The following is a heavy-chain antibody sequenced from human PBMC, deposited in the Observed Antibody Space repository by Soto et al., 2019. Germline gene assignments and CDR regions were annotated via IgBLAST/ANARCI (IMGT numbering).Heavy chain of an antibody. CDR2: IYYSGST. CDR1: GDSINNRSYY. CDR3: ARQRTSVVTQAYFDS. V-gene: IGHV4-39*01. D-gene: IGHD2-21*02. J-gene: IGHJ4*02. Sequence: SKTLSLTCTVTGDSINNRSYYWGWIRQPPGKGLEWIGSIYYSGSTYNNPSLKSRVSMSVDTSKNQFSLKLRSVTAADTALYYCARQRTSVVTQAYFDSWGQGSLVTVS.